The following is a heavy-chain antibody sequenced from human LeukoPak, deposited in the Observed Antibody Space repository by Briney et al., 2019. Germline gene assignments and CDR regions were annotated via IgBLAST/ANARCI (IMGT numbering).Heavy chain of an antibody. V-gene: IGHV1-18*01. CDR2: ISAHNGNT. Sequence: ASVKVSCKASGYTFTSYGISWVRQAPGQGLEWMGWISAHNGNTNYAQKLQGRVTMTTDTSTSTAYMELRSLRSDDTAVYYCARARRITMVRGVIRNWFDPWGQGTLVTVSS. CDR1: GYTFTSYG. J-gene: IGHJ5*02. CDR3: ARARRITMVRGVIRNWFDP. D-gene: IGHD3-10*01.